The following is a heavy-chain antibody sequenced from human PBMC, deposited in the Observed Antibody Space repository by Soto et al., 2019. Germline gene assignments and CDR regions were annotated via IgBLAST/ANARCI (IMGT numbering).Heavy chain of an antibody. J-gene: IGHJ4*02. Sequence: QMQLVQSGLEVKKPGASVKVSCKTSGYTFPRYGLNWVRQAPGQGLEWMGWINPNHGKRNYAEKFQGRITMTTKTSARTGYMELRGLKSDETAVDYCSIYCGDECESGGHWGQGTLVTVSS. D-gene: IGHD2-21*01. CDR2: INPNHGKR. CDR3: SIYCGDECESGGH. CDR1: GYTFPRYG. V-gene: IGHV1-18*04.